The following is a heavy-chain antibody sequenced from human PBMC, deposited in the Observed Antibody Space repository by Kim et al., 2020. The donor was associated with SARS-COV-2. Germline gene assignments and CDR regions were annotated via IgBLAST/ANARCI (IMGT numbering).Heavy chain of an antibody. Sequence: TTDYAAPVKGRFSISRDDSQTSLYLQMNSLNTEDTGVYYCTADRWWLLVNWGQGTLVTVSS. D-gene: IGHD6-19*01. V-gene: IGHV3-15*01. CDR2: TT. CDR3: TADRWWLLVN. J-gene: IGHJ4*02.